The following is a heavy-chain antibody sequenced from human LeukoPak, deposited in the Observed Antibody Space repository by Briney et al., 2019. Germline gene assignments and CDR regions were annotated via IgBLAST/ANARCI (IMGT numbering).Heavy chain of an antibody. CDR3: AKHGSSGWYQPFDY. CDR1: GFTFSSYA. D-gene: IGHD6-19*01. CDR2: ISGSGGST. J-gene: IGHJ4*02. V-gene: IGHV3-23*01. Sequence: PGGSLRLSCVDSGFTFSSYAMSWVRQAPGKGLEWVSAISGSGGSTYYADSVKGRFTISRDNSKNTLYLQMNSLRAEDTAVYYCAKHGSSGWYQPFDYWGQGILVIVSS.